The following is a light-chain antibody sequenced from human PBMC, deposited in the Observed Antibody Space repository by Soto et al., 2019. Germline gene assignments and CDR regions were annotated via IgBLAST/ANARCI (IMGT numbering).Light chain of an antibody. CDR2: CAS. CDR1: QSVFSN. CDR3: QQYNNWPWT. J-gene: IGKJ1*01. Sequence: EIGMTQSPANLCVSPGERATLXCRASQSVFSNIDWRQQKTGERRRLIIDCASTRANGSPASFSCSGSATAFAPTISSLQSEDFAVYYCQQYNNWPWTFGQGTKVDI. V-gene: IGKV3-15*01.